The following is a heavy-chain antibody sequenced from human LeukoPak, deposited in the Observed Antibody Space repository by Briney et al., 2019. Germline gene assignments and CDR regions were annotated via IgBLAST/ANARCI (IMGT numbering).Heavy chain of an antibody. V-gene: IGHV3-23*01. Sequence: GGSLRLSCAASGFIFSNYALMWLRQSPGKGLEWVSAIRGSGGGTFYADSVKGRFTISRDNSKNTLYLQMNGLRAEDTAVYYCARDPNGDYIGAFDMWGRRTLVTVSS. J-gene: IGHJ3*02. CDR2: IRGSGGGT. D-gene: IGHD4-17*01. CDR1: GFIFSNYA. CDR3: ARDPNGDYIGAFDM.